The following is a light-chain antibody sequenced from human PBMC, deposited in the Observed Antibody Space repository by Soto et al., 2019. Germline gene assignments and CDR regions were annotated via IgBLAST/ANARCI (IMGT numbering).Light chain of an antibody. J-gene: IGLJ1*01. CDR3: SSYTSSSTPI. Sequence: QSVLTQPASVSGSPGQSITISCTGTSRDVGGYNYVSWYQQHPGKAPKLMIYDVSNRPSGVSNRFSGSKSGNTASLTISGLQAEDEAEYYCSSYTSSSTPIFGTGTQVTVL. CDR2: DVS. CDR1: SRDVGGYNY. V-gene: IGLV2-14*01.